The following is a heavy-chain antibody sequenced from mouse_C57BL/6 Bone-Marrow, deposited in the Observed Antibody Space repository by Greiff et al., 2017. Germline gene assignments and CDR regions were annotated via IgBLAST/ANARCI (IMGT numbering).Heavy chain of an antibody. Sequence: VQRVESGPGLVQPSQCLSISCTVSGFSFTSYGVHWVRQPPGKGLEWLGVIWSGGSTDYNAAFISRLSISKDNSKSQVFFKMNLLQADDTAIYYCAKKGDGYYWYFDVWGTGTTVTVSS. J-gene: IGHJ1*03. CDR3: AKKGDGYYWYFDV. V-gene: IGHV2-4*01. CDR2: IWSGGST. CDR1: GFSFTSYG. D-gene: IGHD2-3*01.